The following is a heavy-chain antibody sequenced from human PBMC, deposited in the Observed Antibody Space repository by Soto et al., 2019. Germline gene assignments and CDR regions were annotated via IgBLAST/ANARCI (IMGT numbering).Heavy chain of an antibody. CDR2: ISSRGDTI. CDR3: AREELPIYYYGMDV. Sequence: PGGSLRLSCAASGFIFSDFHMTWIRQAPGKGLELVAYISSRGDTIYYADSVRGRITISRDNDKDSLFLQMSSLRSDDTAVYYCAREELPIYYYGMDVWGQGTTVTVSS. J-gene: IGHJ6*02. D-gene: IGHD1-7*01. CDR1: GFIFSDFH. V-gene: IGHV3-11*01.